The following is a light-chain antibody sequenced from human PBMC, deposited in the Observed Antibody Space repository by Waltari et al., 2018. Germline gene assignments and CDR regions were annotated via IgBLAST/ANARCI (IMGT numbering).Light chain of an antibody. CDR1: QSVGTN. J-gene: IGKJ1*01. CDR2: GAS. CDR3: QQYNNFPVT. V-gene: IGKV3-15*01. Sequence: EIVMTQSPASLPVSPGESATLPSRASQSVGTNVAWYQQKIGQAPRLLIYGASTRATGLPARFSGRGFGTEFTFTISSLQSEDFAVYYCQQYNNFPVTFGPGTKVEI.